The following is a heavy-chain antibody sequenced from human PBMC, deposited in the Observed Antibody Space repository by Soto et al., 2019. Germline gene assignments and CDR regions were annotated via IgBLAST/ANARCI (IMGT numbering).Heavy chain of an antibody. CDR1: GFTFSSYG. D-gene: IGHD6-19*01. V-gene: IGHV3-30*03. Sequence: PGGSLRLSCAASGFTFSSYGMHWVRQAPGKGLEWVAVISYDGSNKYYADSVKGRFTISRDNSKNTLYLQMNSLRAEDTAVYYCARVRIGIAGAYYYYYMDVWGKGTTVTVSS. CDR2: ISYDGSNK. J-gene: IGHJ6*03. CDR3: ARVRIGIAGAYYYYYMDV.